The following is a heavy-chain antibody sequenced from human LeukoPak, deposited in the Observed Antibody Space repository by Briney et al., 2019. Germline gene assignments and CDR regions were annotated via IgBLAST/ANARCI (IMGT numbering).Heavy chain of an antibody. J-gene: IGHJ4*02. CDR3: ARGVLHFDY. D-gene: IGHD6-6*01. CDR2: IYYSGST. V-gene: IGHV4-59*01. Sequence: SETLSLTCTVSGGSIIRYYWSWIRQPPGKGLEWIGYIYYSGSTNYNPSLKSRVTISVDTSKNQFSLKLSSVTAADTAVYYCARGVLHFDYWGQGTLVTVSS. CDR1: GGSIIRYY.